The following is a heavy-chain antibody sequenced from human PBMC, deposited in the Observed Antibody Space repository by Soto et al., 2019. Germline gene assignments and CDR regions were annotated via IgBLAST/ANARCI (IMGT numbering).Heavy chain of an antibody. CDR1: GGSISSGGYY. D-gene: IGHD3-10*01. V-gene: IGHV4-31*03. J-gene: IGHJ6*02. Sequence: QVQLQESGPGLVKPSQTLSLTCTVSGGSISSGGYYWSWIRQHPGKGLEWIGYIYYSGSTYYNPSLKSRVTIAVDPSTDQFALKLSSVTAAATALYYSAREEYQGSGEGGMDVWGQGTTVTVSS. CDR2: IYYSGST. CDR3: AREEYQGSGEGGMDV.